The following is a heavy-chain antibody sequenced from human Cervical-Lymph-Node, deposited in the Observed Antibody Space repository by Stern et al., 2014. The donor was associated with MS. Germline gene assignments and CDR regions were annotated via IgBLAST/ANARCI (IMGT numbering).Heavy chain of an antibody. CDR3: ARGQAAHFDG. V-gene: IGHV1-69*01. CDR2: IIPMFGKA. D-gene: IGHD3-9*01. Sequence: QVQLVQSGPEMKKPGSSVKIPCKASGDTFSSYAFSWVRQGHGQGLEWMGLIIPMFGKADYAQKFQGRVTITADESSRTAYMELSSLRSEDTAIYYCARGQAAHFDGWGQGTLVTVSS. J-gene: IGHJ4*02. CDR1: GDTFSSYA.